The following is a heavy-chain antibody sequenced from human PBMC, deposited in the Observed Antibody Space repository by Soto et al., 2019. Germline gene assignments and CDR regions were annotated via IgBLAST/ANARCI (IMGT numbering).Heavy chain of an antibody. CDR3: ARGLRNYYDRSGLYY. CDR2: ISYTGSTI. CDR1: GFTFSNYE. D-gene: IGHD3-22*01. V-gene: IGHV3-48*03. Sequence: EVQLVESGGGLVQPGGSLRLSCAASGFTFSNYEMNWVRQAPGKGLEWVSYISYTGSTIYYADSVKGRFTISRDNAKNSLYLQMNSLRAEDTAVYYCARGLRNYYDRSGLYYWGQGTLVTVSS. J-gene: IGHJ4*02.